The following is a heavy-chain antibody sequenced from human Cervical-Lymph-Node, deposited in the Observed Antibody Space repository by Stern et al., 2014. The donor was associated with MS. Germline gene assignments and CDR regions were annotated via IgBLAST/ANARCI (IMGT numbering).Heavy chain of an antibody. CDR1: GYNFNSYW. V-gene: IGHV5-51*03. CDR2: IDPGDAET. D-gene: IGHD2-15*01. CDR3: ARRTLAAYYFDY. J-gene: IGHJ4*02. Sequence: EVQLEESGAEVKKPGESLKISCKASGYNFNSYWIGWVRQMPGKGLEWLGSIDPGDAETKYSPSFQGLVTISADKSINTAYLQWTSLKASDTAVYYCARRTLAAYYFDYWGRGTLVTVSS.